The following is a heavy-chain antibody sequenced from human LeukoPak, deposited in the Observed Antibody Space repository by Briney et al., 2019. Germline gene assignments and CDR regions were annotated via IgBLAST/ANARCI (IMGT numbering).Heavy chain of an antibody. J-gene: IGHJ4*02. V-gene: IGHV3-74*01. CDR2: INSDGSST. CDR3: PRGSEWDLLGSCDY. CDR1: GFTFSSYW. Sequence: GGSLRLSCAASGFTFSSYWMHWVRQAPGKGLVWVSRINSDGSSTSYADSVKGRFTISRDNAKNTLYLQMNNLRAEDTAVYYCPRGSEWDLLGSCDYWGQGTLVTVSS. D-gene: IGHD1-26*01.